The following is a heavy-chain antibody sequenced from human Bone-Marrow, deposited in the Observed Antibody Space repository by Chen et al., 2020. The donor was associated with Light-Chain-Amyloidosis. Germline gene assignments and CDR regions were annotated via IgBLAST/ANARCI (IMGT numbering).Heavy chain of an antibody. D-gene: IGHD3-3*02. J-gene: IGHJ5*02. CDR2: IYHSGST. CDR3: ARGLSGDNWFDP. Sequence: GPGLVKPSQTLSPTCTVSGGSISSGGYFWGWIRQHAGRDLQSLGYIYHSGSTYYNTSLKSRISITRDTSKNEFSLKMTAVTPPDTAMYYCARGLSGDNWFDPWGQGTLVTVSS. V-gene: IGHV4-31*03. CDR1: GGSISSGGYF.